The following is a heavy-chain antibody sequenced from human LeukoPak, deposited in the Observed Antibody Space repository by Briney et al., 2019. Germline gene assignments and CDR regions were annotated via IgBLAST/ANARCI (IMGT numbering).Heavy chain of an antibody. D-gene: IGHD5-18*01. J-gene: IGHJ4*02. Sequence: PGGSLRLSCAASGFTFSSYSMNWVRQAPGTGLEWVSSITSRSTYTYYADSVKGRFTISRDNAKNSLYLQMNSLRAEDTALYYCARCGTAMSNPCEYWGQGTLVTVSS. V-gene: IGHV3-21*01. CDR3: ARCGTAMSNPCEY. CDR2: ITSRSTYT. CDR1: GFTFSSYS.